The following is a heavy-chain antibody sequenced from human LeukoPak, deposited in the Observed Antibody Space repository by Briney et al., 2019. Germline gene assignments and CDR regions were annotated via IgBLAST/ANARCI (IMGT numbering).Heavy chain of an antibody. Sequence: PGGSLRLSCAASGFTFSSYAMSWVRQAPGKGLEWVSAISGSGGSTYYADSVKGRFTISRDSSKNTLYLQINSLRAEDTAVYYCARSPWGGYNFWSGYRLDFDYWGQGTLVTVSS. CDR1: GFTFSSYA. CDR2: ISGSGGST. D-gene: IGHD3-3*01. J-gene: IGHJ4*02. V-gene: IGHV3-23*01. CDR3: ARSPWGGYNFWSGYRLDFDY.